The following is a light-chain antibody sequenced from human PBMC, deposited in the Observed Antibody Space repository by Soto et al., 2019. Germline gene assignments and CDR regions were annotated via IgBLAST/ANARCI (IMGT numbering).Light chain of an antibody. CDR1: QDISRA. CDR3: QQLYGYPLT. CDR2: PAS. J-gene: IGKJ4*01. V-gene: IGKV1-9*01. Sequence: IQLTQSPSSLSATVGDRVTITCRASQDISRALVWYQQKPGKAPNLLISPASNLQSGVPSRFSGSGSGTDFTLTINGLQPEDFATYWCQQLYGYPLTFGGGSKVEIK.